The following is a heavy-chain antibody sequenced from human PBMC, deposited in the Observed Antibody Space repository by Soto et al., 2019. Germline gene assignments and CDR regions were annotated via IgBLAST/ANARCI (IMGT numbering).Heavy chain of an antibody. CDR1: GFTFDDYA. CDR2: ISWNSGSI. V-gene: IGHV3-9*01. CDR3: AKDIRGYSSSWHSAFDI. Sequence: EVQLVESGGGLVQPGRSLRLSCAASGFTFDDYAMHWVRQAPGKGLEWVSGISWNSGSIGYADSVKGRFTISRDNAKNSLYLQMNSLRAEDTALYYCAKDIRGYSSSWHSAFDIWGQGTMVTVSS. J-gene: IGHJ3*02. D-gene: IGHD6-13*01.